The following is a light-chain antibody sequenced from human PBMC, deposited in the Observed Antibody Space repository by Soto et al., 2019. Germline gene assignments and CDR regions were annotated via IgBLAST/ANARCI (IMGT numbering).Light chain of an antibody. CDR3: SSYTTSSTVI. J-gene: IGLJ2*01. CDR2: EVT. V-gene: IGLV2-14*01. Sequence: QSALTQPASVSGSPGQSITISCTGTSSDVGRYNYVSWYQHHPGTVPKLMIYEVTNRPSGVSNRFSGSKSGNTASLTISGLQTEDEADYYCSSYTTSSTVIFGGGTKLTVL. CDR1: SSDVGRYNY.